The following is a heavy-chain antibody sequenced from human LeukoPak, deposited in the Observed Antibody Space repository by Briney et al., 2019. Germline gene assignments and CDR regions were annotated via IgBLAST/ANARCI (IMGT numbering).Heavy chain of an antibody. V-gene: IGHV4-34*01. J-gene: IGHJ6*03. D-gene: IGHD6-19*01. CDR3: ATMKQWLAYMDV. Sequence: SETLSLTCAVYGGSFSGYYWSWIRQPPGKGLEWIGEINHSGSTNYNPSLKSRVTISVDTSKNQFSLKLSSVTAADTAVYYCATMKQWLAYMDVWGKGTTVTVSS. CDR1: GGSFSGYY. CDR2: INHSGST.